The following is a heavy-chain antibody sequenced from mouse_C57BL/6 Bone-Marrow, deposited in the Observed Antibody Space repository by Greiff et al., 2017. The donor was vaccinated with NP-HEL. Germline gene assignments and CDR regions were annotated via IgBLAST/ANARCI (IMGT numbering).Heavy chain of an antibody. CDR1: GYTFTSYW. CDR3: ARGVAAWFAY. Sequence: QVQLQQPGAELVKPGASVKLSCKASGYTFTSYWMHWVKQRPGQGLEWIGMIHPNSGSTNYNEKFKSKATLTVDKSSSTAYMQLSRLTSEDSAVYYGARGVAAWFAYWGQGTLVTVSA. D-gene: IGHD1-1*01. V-gene: IGHV1-64*01. J-gene: IGHJ3*01. CDR2: IHPNSGST.